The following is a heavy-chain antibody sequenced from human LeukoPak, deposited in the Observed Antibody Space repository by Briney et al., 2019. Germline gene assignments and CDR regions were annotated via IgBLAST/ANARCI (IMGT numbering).Heavy chain of an antibody. V-gene: IGHV3-11*04. CDR3: ARLAPTSSGDGDNWFDP. CDR1: GFTFSDYF. D-gene: IGHD2-21*02. Sequence: GGSLRLSCAASGFTFSDYFMSWIRQAPGKGLEWVSYISSSGSTIYYADSVKGRFTISRDNAKNSLYLQMNSLRAEDTAVYYCARLAPTSSGDGDNWFDPWGQGTLVTVSS. J-gene: IGHJ5*02. CDR2: ISSSGSTI.